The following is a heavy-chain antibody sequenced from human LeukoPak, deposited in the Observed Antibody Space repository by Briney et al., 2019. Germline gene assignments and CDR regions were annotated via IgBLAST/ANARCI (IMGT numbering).Heavy chain of an antibody. CDR1: GGSIRSSSFY. V-gene: IGHV4-39*01. Sequence: SETLSLTCTVSGGSIRSSSFYWAWIRQPPGKGLEWIRSIYYSGSTFYNPSLKSRVTISADTSENQFSLKLSSVTAADTAVYYCARRTIVATIDYWGQGTLVTVSS. CDR3: ARRTIVATIDY. D-gene: IGHD5-12*01. J-gene: IGHJ4*02. CDR2: IYYSGST.